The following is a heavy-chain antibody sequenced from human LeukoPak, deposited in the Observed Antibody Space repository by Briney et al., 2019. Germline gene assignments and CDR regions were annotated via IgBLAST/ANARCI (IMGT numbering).Heavy chain of an antibody. Sequence: GGSLRLSCAASGFTFSSYGMSWVRQAPGKGLEWVSAISGSGGSTYYADSVKGRFTISRDNSKNTLYLQMNSLRAEDTAVYYCAKDARITIFGVVRFGWFDPWGQGTLVTVSS. V-gene: IGHV3-23*01. J-gene: IGHJ5*02. CDR3: AKDARITIFGVVRFGWFDP. CDR1: GFTFSSYG. D-gene: IGHD3-3*01. CDR2: ISGSGGST.